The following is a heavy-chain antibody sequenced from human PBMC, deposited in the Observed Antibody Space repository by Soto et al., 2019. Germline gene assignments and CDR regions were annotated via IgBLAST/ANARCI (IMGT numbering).Heavy chain of an antibody. V-gene: IGHV1-2*02. CDR1: GYTFTDYY. J-gene: IGHJ6*03. Sequence: QVQLVQSGAEVKKPGASVKVSCKASGYTFTDYYIHWVRQAPGQGLQWLGWINPTNSGTRYARSFQGRVTVTSDTSISTAYMELSSLRSDDTAVYSCARGITSRLVFYYYYMDVWGFGTTVTVSS. CDR2: INPTNSGT. CDR3: ARGITSRLVFYYYYMDV.